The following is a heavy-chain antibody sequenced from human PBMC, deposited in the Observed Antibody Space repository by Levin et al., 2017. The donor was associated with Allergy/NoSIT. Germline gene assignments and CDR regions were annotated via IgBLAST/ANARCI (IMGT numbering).Heavy chain of an antibody. V-gene: IGHV3-30*18. J-gene: IGHJ4*02. Sequence: LSLTCAASGFTFSSYGMHWVRQAPGKGLEWVAVISYDGSNKYYADSVKGRFTISRDNSKNTLYLQMNSLRAEDTAVYYCAKDLEFMITFGGVIAPIDYWGQGTLVTVSS. CDR1: GFTFSSYG. CDR3: AKDLEFMITFGGVIAPIDY. CDR2: ISYDGSNK. D-gene: IGHD3-16*02.